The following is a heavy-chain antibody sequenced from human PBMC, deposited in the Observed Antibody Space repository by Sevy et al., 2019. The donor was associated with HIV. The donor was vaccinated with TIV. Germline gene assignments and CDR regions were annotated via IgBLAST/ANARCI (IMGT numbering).Heavy chain of an antibody. V-gene: IGHV3-23*01. CDR1: GSTFSNYA. CDR2: IIGTGLST. J-gene: IGHJ4*02. CDR3: AKIDCVNAVCYYEDY. Sequence: GGSLRLSCTASGSTFSNYAMSWVRQSPGKGLEWVSGIIGTGLSTYYADSVKGRFTISRDNSQNKIYLQMNSLRPEDTAIYYCAKIDCVNAVCYYEDYWGQGTLVTVSS. D-gene: IGHD2-8*01.